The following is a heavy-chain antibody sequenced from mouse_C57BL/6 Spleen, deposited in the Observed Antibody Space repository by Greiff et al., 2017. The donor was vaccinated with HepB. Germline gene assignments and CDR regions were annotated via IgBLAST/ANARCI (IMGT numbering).Heavy chain of an antibody. J-gene: IGHJ4*01. CDR3: ARPLYYGSSDDYAMDY. D-gene: IGHD1-1*01. CDR2: INPNNGGT. CDR1: GYTFTDYY. Sequence: EVQLQQSGPELVKPGASVKISCKASGYTFTDYYMNWVKQSHGKSLEWIGDINPNNGGTSYNQKFKGKATLTVDKSSSTAYMELSSLTSEDSAVYYCARPLYYGSSDDYAMDYWGQGTSVTVSS. V-gene: IGHV1-26*01.